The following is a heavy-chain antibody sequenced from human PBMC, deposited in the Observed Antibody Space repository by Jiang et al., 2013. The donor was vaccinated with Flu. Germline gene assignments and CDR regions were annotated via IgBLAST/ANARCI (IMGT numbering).Heavy chain of an antibody. D-gene: IGHD5-18*01. V-gene: IGHV1-46*01. Sequence: RVTMTRDTSTSTVYMELSSLRSGDTAVYYCARELGYPGGWYFDYWGQGTLVTVSS. J-gene: IGHJ4*02. CDR3: ARELGYPGGWYFDY.